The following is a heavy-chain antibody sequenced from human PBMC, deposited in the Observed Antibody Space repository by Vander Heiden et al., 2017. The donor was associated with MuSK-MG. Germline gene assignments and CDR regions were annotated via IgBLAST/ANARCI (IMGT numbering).Heavy chain of an antibody. Sequence: EVQLVESGGGLVQPGGSLRLSCAVSGFTFSDHYMDWVRQAPGKGLEWVGRSRNKAHRYSTEYAASVKGRFTISRDDSKNSLFLKMNSLKTEDTAVYYWVRGHNSFDYWGQGILVTVSS. CDR2: SRNKAHRYST. CDR3: VRGHNSFDY. CDR1: GFTFSDHY. D-gene: IGHD1-20*01. J-gene: IGHJ4*02. V-gene: IGHV3-72*01.